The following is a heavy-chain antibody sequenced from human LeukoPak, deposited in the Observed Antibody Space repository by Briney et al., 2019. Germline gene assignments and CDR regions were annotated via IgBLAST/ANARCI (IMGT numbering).Heavy chain of an antibody. CDR2: ISAYNGNT. J-gene: IGHJ4*02. CDR1: GYTFTSYG. V-gene: IGHV1-18*01. D-gene: IGHD6-6*01. Sequence: ASVKVSCKASGYTFTSYGISWVRQAPGQGLEWMGWISAYNGNTNYAQKLQGRVTMTTDTSTSTAYMELRSLRSDDTAVYYCARLEETYSSSYYFDYWGQGTLVTVSS. CDR3: ARLEETYSSSYYFDY.